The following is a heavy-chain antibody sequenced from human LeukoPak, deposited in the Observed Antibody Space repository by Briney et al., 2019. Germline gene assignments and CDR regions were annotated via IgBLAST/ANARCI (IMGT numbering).Heavy chain of an antibody. CDR2: INHNGNVN. V-gene: IGHV3-7*03. Sequence: PGGSLRLSCVASGFTFSSYAMSWVRQAPGKGLEWVASINHNGNVNYYVDSVKGRFTISRDNAKNSLYLQMSNLRAEDTAVYFCARGGGLDVWGQGATVTVSS. J-gene: IGHJ6*02. CDR3: ARGGGLDV. D-gene: IGHD3-16*01. CDR1: GFTFSSYA.